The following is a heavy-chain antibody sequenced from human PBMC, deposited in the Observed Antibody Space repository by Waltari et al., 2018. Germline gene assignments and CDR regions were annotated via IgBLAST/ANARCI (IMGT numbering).Heavy chain of an antibody. J-gene: IGHJ5*02. V-gene: IGHV4-39*07. CDR3: ARQNRYSSSVFWFDP. D-gene: IGHD6-13*01. CDR2: IYYNGST. Sequence: QLQLQESGPGLVKPSETLSLTCTVAGGSISSSSDYWGWIRQPPGKGLEWIGSIYYNGSTYYNPSLKSRVTISVDTSKNQFSLKLSSVTAADTAVYYCARQNRYSSSVFWFDPWGQGTLVTVSS. CDR1: GGSISSSSDY.